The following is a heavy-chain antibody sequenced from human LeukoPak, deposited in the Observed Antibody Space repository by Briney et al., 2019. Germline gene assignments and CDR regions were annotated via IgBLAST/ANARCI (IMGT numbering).Heavy chain of an antibody. CDR2: IIPIFGTA. V-gene: IGHV1-69*13. Sequence: SVKVSCKASGDTFSSYAISWVRQAPGQGLEWMGGIIPIFGTANYAQKFQGRVTITADESTSTAYMELSSLRSEDTAVYYCARGRMAGTYVFDHWGQGTLVTVSS. CDR3: ARGRMAGTYVFDH. J-gene: IGHJ4*02. D-gene: IGHD6-19*01. CDR1: GDTFSSYA.